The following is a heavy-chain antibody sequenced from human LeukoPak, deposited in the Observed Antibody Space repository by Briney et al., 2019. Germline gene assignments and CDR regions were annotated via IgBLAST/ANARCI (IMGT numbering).Heavy chain of an antibody. CDR1: GFTFSTYA. CDR2: ISYDGSNK. D-gene: IGHD5-24*01. Sequence: GGSLRLSCAASGFTFSTYAMHWVRQAPGKGLEWVAVISYDGSNKYYADSVKGRFTISRDNSKNTLYLQMNSLRAEDTAVYYCARDRGRDGYNYGGYFQHWGQGTLVTVSS. CDR3: ARDRGRDGYNYGGYFQH. V-gene: IGHV3-30*04. J-gene: IGHJ1*01.